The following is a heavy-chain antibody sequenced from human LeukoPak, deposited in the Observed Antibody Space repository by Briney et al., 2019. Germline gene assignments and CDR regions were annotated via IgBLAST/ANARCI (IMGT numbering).Heavy chain of an antibody. CDR1: GGSISSSRYY. V-gene: IGHV4-39*07. Sequence: SETLSLACTVSGGSISSSRYYWGWIRQPPGKGLEWIGSIYYSGSTNYNPSLKSRVTISVDTSKNQFSLKLSSVTAADTAVYYCARGTSPGRSDYWGQGTLVTVSS. CDR2: IYYSGST. D-gene: IGHD2-8*01. CDR3: ARGTSPGRSDY. J-gene: IGHJ4*02.